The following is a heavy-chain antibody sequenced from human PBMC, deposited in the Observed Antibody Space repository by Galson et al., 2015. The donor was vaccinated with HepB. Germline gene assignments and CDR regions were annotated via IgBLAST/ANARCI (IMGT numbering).Heavy chain of an antibody. D-gene: IGHD3-22*01. CDR1: GGSISSYY. CDR2: IYYSGST. Sequence: SETLSLTCTVSGGSISSYYWSWIRQPPGKGLEWIGYIYYSGSTNYNPSLKSRVTISVDTSKNQFSLKLSSVTAADTAVYYCARDQRYYYDSSGYYDYYYGMDVWGQGTTVTVSS. J-gene: IGHJ6*02. CDR3: ARDQRYYYDSSGYYDYYYGMDV. V-gene: IGHV4-59*01.